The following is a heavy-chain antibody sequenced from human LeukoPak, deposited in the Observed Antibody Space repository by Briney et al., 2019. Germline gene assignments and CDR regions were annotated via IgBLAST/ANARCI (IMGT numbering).Heavy chain of an antibody. CDR2: ISSSSSYI. CDR1: GFTFSSYS. CDR3: ARDERAAAGTIWQGY. V-gene: IGHV3-21*01. D-gene: IGHD6-13*01. J-gene: IGHJ4*02. Sequence: GGSLRLSCAASGFTFSSYSMNWVRQAPGKGLEWVSSISSSSSYIYYADPVKGRFTISRDNAKNSLYLQMNSLRAEDTAVYYCARDERAAAGTIWQGYWGQGTLVTVSS.